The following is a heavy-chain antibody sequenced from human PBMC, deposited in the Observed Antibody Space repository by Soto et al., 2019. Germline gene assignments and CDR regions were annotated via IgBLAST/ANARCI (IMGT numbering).Heavy chain of an antibody. CDR1: GFTFSSHG. Sequence: VQLVESGGGLVQPGMTLRLSCTASGFTFSSHGMHWVRQAPGKGLEWVAVVSFDGTNKNYADSVRGRFTISRDNSKNTLYLQMSSLRAEDTAVYYCANGDSSGFEYFQSWGQGTLVTVSS. CDR3: ANGDSSGFEYFQS. J-gene: IGHJ1*01. V-gene: IGHV3-30*18. CDR2: VSFDGTNK. D-gene: IGHD3-22*01.